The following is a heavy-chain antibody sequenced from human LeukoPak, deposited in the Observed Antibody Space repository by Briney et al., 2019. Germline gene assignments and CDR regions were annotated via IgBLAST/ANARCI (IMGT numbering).Heavy chain of an antibody. D-gene: IGHD3-22*01. CDR2: INPSGGST. CDR1: GYTFTSYY. Sequence: GASVKVSCKASGYTFTSYYMHWVRQAPGQGLEWMGIINPSGGSTSYAQKFQGRVTMTRDMSTSTVYMELSSLRSEDTAVYYCARDTLLVPLQPYYYDSSGRGRGDAFDIWGQGTMVTVSS. V-gene: IGHV1-46*01. J-gene: IGHJ3*02. CDR3: ARDTLLVPLQPYYYDSSGRGRGDAFDI.